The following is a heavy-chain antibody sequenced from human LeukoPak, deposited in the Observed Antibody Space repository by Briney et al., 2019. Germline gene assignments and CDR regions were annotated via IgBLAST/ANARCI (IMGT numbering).Heavy chain of an antibody. J-gene: IGHJ3*01. V-gene: IGHV3-21*01. Sequence: GGSLRLSCAASGFSFNTYTMNWVRQAPGRGLEWVASISSTCSYIYHADSVRGRFTISIDNAEHSLYLQMNNLRAEDTAVFYCASPYSTSWNDAYDVWGQGTMVTVSS. CDR2: ISSTCSYI. CDR1: GFSFNTYT. D-gene: IGHD6-13*01. CDR3: ASPYSTSWNDAYDV.